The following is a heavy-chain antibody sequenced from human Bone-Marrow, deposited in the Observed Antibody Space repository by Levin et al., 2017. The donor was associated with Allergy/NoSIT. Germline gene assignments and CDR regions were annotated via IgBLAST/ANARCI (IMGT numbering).Heavy chain of an antibody. Sequence: GESLKISCKTSGYSFTDNWIGWVRQKPGKGLECLGIIFPRDSDTRYGPSFEGQVTISADKSINTVFLELNSLKTSDTATYYCARWDCSSASCPWYFESWGQGTSVTVSS. J-gene: IGHJ4*02. D-gene: IGHD2-2*01. CDR3: ARWDCSSASCPWYFES. CDR2: IFPRDSDT. V-gene: IGHV5-51*01. CDR1: GYSFTDNW.